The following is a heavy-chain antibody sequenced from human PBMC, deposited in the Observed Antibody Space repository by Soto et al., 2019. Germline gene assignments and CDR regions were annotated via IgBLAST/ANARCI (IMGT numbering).Heavy chain of an antibody. V-gene: IGHV1-2*02. CDR2: INPNSGGT. D-gene: IGHD3-9*01. CDR1: GYTFTGYY. J-gene: IGHJ5*02. Sequence: ASVKVSCKASGYTFTGYYMHWVRQAPGQGLEWMGWINPNSGGTNYAQKFQGRATMTRDTSISTAYMELSRLRSDDTAVYYCARGSYDILTGYYGGYWFDPWGQGTLVTVSS. CDR3: ARGSYDILTGYYGGYWFDP.